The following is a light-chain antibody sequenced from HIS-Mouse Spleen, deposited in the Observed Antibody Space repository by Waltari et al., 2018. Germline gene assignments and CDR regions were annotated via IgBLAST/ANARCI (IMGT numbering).Light chain of an antibody. CDR2: AAS. Sequence: AIWMTQSPSLLSASTGDRVPISCRISQGISSYLAWYQQKPGKAPGLLIYAASTLQSGVPSRFSGSGSGTDFTLTISCLQSEDFATYYCQQYYSFPYTFGQGTKLEIK. J-gene: IGKJ2*01. CDR1: QGISSY. V-gene: IGKV1D-8*02. CDR3: QQYYSFPYT.